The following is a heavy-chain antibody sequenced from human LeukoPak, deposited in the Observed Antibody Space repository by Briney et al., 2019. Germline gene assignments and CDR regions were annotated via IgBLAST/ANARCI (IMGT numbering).Heavy chain of an antibody. J-gene: IGHJ3*02. V-gene: IGHV5-51*01. CDR1: GYRFTSYW. D-gene: IGHD3-10*01. Sequence: GESLKISCKGSGYRFTSYWIGWVRQMPGKGLEWMGIIYAGDSDTSYSPSFQAHATISADKSISHCILQWSTLKASGPPLYSCARPRSGYQNDAFDSWGQGTMVTVSS. CDR3: ARPRSGYQNDAFDS. CDR2: IYAGDSDT.